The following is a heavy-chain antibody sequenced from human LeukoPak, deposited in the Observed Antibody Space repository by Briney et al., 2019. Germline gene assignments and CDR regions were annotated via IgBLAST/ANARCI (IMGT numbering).Heavy chain of an antibody. CDR1: GFTFSSYA. Sequence: GGSLRLSCAASGFTFSSYAMSWARQAPGKGLEWVSAIYGSGDTTYYADSVKGRFTISRDNSKNTLYLQMDGLRAEDTAVYYCAKMAGMTRQVYYMDVWGKGATVTVSS. D-gene: IGHD5-24*01. J-gene: IGHJ6*03. V-gene: IGHV3-23*01. CDR3: AKMAGMTRQVYYMDV. CDR2: IYGSGDTT.